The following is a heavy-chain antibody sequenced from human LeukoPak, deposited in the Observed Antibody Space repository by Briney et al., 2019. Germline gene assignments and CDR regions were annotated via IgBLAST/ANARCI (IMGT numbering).Heavy chain of an antibody. CDR3: ARGGPGIAARLGDDY. J-gene: IGHJ4*02. V-gene: IGHV1-2*02. D-gene: IGHD6-6*01. Sequence: ASVKVSCKASGYTFTGYYMHWVRQAPGQGLEWMGWINPNSGGTNYAQKFQGRVTMTRDTYISTAYMELSRLRSGDTAVYYCARGGPGIAARLGDDYWGQGTLVTVSS. CDR2: INPNSGGT. CDR1: GYTFTGYY.